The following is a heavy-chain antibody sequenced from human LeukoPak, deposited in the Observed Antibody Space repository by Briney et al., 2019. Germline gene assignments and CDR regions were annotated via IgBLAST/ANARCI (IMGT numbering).Heavy chain of an antibody. CDR1: GGSFSNSY. CDR2: INHSGST. J-gene: IGHJ5*02. V-gene: IGHV4-34*01. D-gene: IGHD6-19*01. CDR3: TRLPPEVSSGWQNWFDP. Sequence: KASETLSLTCAVYGGSFSNSYWSWIRQPPGKGLEWIGEINHSGSTNYNPSLKSRVTISVDTSKNQFSLKLSSVTAADTAMYYCTRLPPEVSSGWQNWFDPWGQGTLVTVSS.